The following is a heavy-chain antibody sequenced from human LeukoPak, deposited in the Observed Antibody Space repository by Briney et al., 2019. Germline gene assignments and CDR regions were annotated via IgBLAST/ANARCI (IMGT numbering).Heavy chain of an antibody. V-gene: IGHV4-34*01. Sequence: PSETLSLTCAVYGGSFSGYYWSWIRQPPGKGLEWIGEINHSGSTNYNPSLKSRVTISVDTSKNQFSLKLSSVTAADTAVYYCERMDFWSGSSSYWGQGTLVTVSS. CDR3: ERMDFWSGSSSY. D-gene: IGHD3-3*01. J-gene: IGHJ4*02. CDR2: INHSGST. CDR1: GGSFSGYY.